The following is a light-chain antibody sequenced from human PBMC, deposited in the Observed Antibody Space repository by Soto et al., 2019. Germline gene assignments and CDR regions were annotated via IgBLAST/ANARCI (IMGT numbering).Light chain of an antibody. CDR3: CSYVSSISYV. CDR2: EVS. J-gene: IGLJ1*01. V-gene: IGLV2-14*01. Sequence: QSVLTQPASVSGSPGQSVTIFCTGTGSDVGGYNYVSWYQQHPGKAPKLVIYEVSNRPSGVSHRFSGSKSGNTASLTISGLQAEDEADYYCCSYVSSISYVFGTGTKVTVL. CDR1: GSDVGGYNY.